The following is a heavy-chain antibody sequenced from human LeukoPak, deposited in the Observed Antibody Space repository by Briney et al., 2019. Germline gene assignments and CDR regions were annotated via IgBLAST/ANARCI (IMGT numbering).Heavy chain of an antibody. J-gene: IGHJ4*02. CDR2: ISGSGGST. CDR1: GFTFSSYA. CDR3: AKDFPSGSYFRGRVGY. D-gene: IGHD1-26*01. V-gene: IGHV3-23*01. Sequence: PGGSLRLSCAASGFTFSSYAMSGVRQAPGKGLEWVSAISGSGGSTYYADSVKGRFTISRDNSKNTLYLQMNSLRAEDTAVYYCAKDFPSGSYFRGRVGYWGQGTLVTVSS.